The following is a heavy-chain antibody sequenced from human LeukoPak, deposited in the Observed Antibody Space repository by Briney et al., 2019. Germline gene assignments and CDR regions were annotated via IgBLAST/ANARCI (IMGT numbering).Heavy chain of an antibody. Sequence: SETLSLTCTVSGGSISSYYWSWIRQPAGKGLEWIGRIYTGGSTNYNPSLKSRVTMSVDTSKNQFSLKLSSVTAADTAVYYCARDPNNYYDSSGYYFDYWGQGTLVTVSS. CDR1: GGSISSYY. V-gene: IGHV4-4*07. J-gene: IGHJ4*02. CDR2: IYTGGST. D-gene: IGHD3-22*01. CDR3: ARDPNNYYDSSGYYFDY.